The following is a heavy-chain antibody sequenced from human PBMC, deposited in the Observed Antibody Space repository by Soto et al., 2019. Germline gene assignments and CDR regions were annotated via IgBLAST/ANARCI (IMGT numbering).Heavy chain of an antibody. V-gene: IGHV4-4*07. J-gene: IGHJ6*02. D-gene: IGHD3-3*01. CDR2: IYTSGST. CDR3: ARDRYDFCSGYYTPDSYSYYGMDV. Sequence: PSETLSLTCTVSGGSISSYYWSWIRQPAGKGLEWIGRIYTSGSTNYNPSLKSRVTMSVDTSKNQFSLKLSSVTAADTAVYYCARDRYDFCSGYYTPDSYSYYGMDVWGQGTTVTVSS. CDR1: GGSISSYY.